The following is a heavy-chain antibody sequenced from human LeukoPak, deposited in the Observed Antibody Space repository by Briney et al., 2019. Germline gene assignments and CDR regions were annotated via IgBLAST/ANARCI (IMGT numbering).Heavy chain of an antibody. D-gene: IGHD6-13*01. CDR1: GYTFTSYY. J-gene: IGHJ4*02. CDR2: INPSGGST. V-gene: IGHV1-46*01. CDR3: ARSAGIAAAGTHIDY. Sequence: ASVKVSCKASGYTFTSYYMHWVRQAPGQGLEWMGIINPSGGSTSYAQKFQGRVTMTRDTSTSTVYMELSSLRSEDTAVYYCARSAGIAAAGTHIDYWGQGTLVTVSS.